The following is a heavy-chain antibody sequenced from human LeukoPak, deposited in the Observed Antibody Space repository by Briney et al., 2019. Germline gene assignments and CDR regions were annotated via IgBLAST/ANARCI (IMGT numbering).Heavy chain of an antibody. Sequence: GGSLRLSCAASGFTFSKHWMNWVRQAPGKGLEWLSYISSSSSTIYYADSVKGRFTISRDNAKNTLYLQMNSLRAEDTAVYYCAREKGYDSRGYYYRWGQGTLVTVSS. CDR3: AREKGYDSRGYYYR. CDR2: ISSSSSTI. V-gene: IGHV3-48*04. J-gene: IGHJ4*02. D-gene: IGHD3-22*01. CDR1: GFTFSKHW.